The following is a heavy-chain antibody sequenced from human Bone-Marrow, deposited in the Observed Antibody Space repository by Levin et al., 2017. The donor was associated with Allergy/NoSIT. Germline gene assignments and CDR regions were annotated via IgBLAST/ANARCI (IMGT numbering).Heavy chain of an antibody. Sequence: RASETLSLTCTVSGGSISSGNYYWSWIRQPAGERLEWIGRIYTSGSTNYNPSLKSRVTLSLDTSTNQFSLKPTSVTAAATAVYYGARVGHVRERSGTSWYSFSYYYMDGWGKGTTVTVSS. V-gene: IGHV4-61*02. D-gene: IGHD2-2*02. J-gene: IGHJ6*03. CDR2: IYTSGST. CDR1: GGSISSGNYY. CDR3: ARVGHVRERSGTSWYSFSYYYMDG.